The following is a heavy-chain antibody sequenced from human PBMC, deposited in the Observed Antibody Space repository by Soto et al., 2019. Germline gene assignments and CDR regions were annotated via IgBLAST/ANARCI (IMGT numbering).Heavy chain of an antibody. J-gene: IGHJ4*02. D-gene: IGHD4-4*01. CDR3: ARHPRDDYNYGGSGIFDY. CDR1: GGSISSRTFW. V-gene: IGHV4-39*01. CDR2: MYYSGSS. Sequence: SETLSLTCSVSGGSISSRTFWWAWIRQPPGRGLEWIGDMYYSGSSYSSPSLKSRVTLSVDTSKNQLSLKLNSVTAADTAVYYCARHPRDDYNYGGSGIFDYWGQGTLVTVSS.